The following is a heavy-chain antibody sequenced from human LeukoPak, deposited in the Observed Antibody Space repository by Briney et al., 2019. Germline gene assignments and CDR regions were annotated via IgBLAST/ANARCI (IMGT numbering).Heavy chain of an antibody. Sequence: GRSLRLSCAASGFTFSSYAIHWVRQAPGKGLEWVAVIWYDGSNKYYADSVKGRFTISRDNSKNTLYLQMNTLRAEDTAVYYCAKDVSWNWFDPWGQGTLVTVSS. J-gene: IGHJ5*02. CDR1: GFTFSSYA. CDR3: AKDVSWNWFDP. V-gene: IGHV3-33*06. CDR2: IWYDGSNK.